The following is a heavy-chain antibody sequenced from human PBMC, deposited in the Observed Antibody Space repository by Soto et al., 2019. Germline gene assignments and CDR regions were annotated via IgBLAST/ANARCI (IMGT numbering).Heavy chain of an antibody. CDR3: ARTDYGDYGGYAFDI. D-gene: IGHD4-17*01. Sequence: ASVKVSCKASGYTFTSCGISWVRQAPGQGLEWMGWISAYNGNTNYAQKLQGRVTMTTDTSTSTAYMELRSLRSDGTAVYYCARTDYGDYGGYAFDIWGQGTMVTVSS. CDR1: GYTFTSCG. CDR2: ISAYNGNT. V-gene: IGHV1-18*01. J-gene: IGHJ3*02.